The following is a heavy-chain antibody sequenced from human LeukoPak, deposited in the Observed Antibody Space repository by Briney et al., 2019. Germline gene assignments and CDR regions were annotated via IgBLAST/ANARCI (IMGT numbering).Heavy chain of an antibody. V-gene: IGHV4-4*07. J-gene: IGHJ4*02. Sequence: KSSETLSLTCTVSGDSISSYYWNWVRQPAGKGLEWIGRIYTSGTANYNPSLKSRVTISVDTSKNQFSLKLSSVTAADTAVYYCARGLTRRRLLWFGELPYYFDYWGQGTLVTVSS. D-gene: IGHD3-10*01. CDR1: GDSISSYY. CDR3: ARGLTRRRLLWFGELPYYFDY. CDR2: IYTSGTA.